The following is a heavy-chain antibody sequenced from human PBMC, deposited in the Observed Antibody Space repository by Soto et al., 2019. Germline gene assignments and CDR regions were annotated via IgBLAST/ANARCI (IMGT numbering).Heavy chain of an antibody. D-gene: IGHD7-27*01. J-gene: IGHJ3*02. CDR1: GGSISSYY. Sequence: PSETMSVTCTVAGGSISSYYWSWIRQPPGKGLEWIGYIYYSGSTNYNPSLKSRVTISVDTSKNQFSLKLSSVTAADTAVYYCARVWGDAFDIWGQGTMVTVSS. CDR2: IYYSGST. CDR3: ARVWGDAFDI. V-gene: IGHV4-59*01.